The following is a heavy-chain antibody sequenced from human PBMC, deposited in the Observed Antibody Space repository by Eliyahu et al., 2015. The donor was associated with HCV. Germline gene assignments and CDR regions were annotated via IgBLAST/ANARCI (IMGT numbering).Heavy chain of an antibody. D-gene: IGHD2/OR15-2a*01. V-gene: IGHV3-11*06. Sequence: QVQLVESGGGLVKPGGSLRLSCAASGFTFSDYYMSWIRQAPGKGLGWVSYISSSSSYTNYADSVKGRFTISRDNAKNSLYLQMNSLRAEDTAVYYCARSIYPYYFDYWGQGTLVTVSS. CDR1: GFTFSDYY. J-gene: IGHJ4*02. CDR3: ARSIYPYYFDY. CDR2: ISSSSSYT.